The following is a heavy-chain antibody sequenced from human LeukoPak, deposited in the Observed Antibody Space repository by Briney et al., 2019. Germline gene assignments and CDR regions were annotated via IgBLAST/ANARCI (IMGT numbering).Heavy chain of an antibody. CDR3: ARVVPDSCGGDCYSDAFDI. D-gene: IGHD2-21*02. V-gene: IGHV4-34*01. Sequence: SETLSLTGAVYGGSFSGYYWSWIRQPPGKGLEWIGEINHSGSTNYNPSLKSRVTISVDTSKNQFSLKLSSVTAADTAVYYCARVVPDSCGGDCYSDAFDIWGQGTMVTVSS. CDR1: GGSFSGYY. J-gene: IGHJ3*02. CDR2: INHSGST.